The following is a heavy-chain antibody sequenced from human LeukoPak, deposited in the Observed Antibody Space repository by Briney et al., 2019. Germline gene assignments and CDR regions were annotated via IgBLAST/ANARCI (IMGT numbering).Heavy chain of an antibody. CDR1: GYTLTSYD. Sequence: VASVEVSCKASGYTLTSYDINWVRQATGQGLEWMGWMNPKSGKTGYAQKFQGRVTMTRNTSISTAYMELSSLRSEDTAVYYCARANPYSRWVYDFWGQGTLVTVSS. V-gene: IGHV1-8*01. CDR2: MNPKSGKT. D-gene: IGHD1-26*01. J-gene: IGHJ4*02. CDR3: ARANPYSRWVYDF.